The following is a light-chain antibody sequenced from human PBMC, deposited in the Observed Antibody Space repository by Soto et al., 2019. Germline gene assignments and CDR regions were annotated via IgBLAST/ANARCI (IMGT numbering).Light chain of an antibody. CDR3: HQYGSSRFT. CDR2: GAS. CDR1: QSISSSY. Sequence: EIVLTQSPGTLSLSPGERATLSCRASQSISSSYLAWYQQKPGQAPRLLVYGASSRATGIPDRVSGSGSGTDFTLTISRLEPEDFAVYYCHQYGSSRFTFGPGTKVDIK. J-gene: IGKJ3*01. V-gene: IGKV3-20*01.